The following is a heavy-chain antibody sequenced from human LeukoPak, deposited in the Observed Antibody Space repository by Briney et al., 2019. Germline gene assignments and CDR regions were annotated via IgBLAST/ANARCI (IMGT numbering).Heavy chain of an antibody. J-gene: IGHJ6*03. Sequence: LSLTCTVSGGSISSYYWSWIRQAPGKGLEWVSTIKGIGPTTYYADSLKGRFTTSRDNAKNSLFLQMSSLRADDTAIYYCARAGELRYMDVWGKGTAVTVSS. CDR1: GGSISSYY. CDR3: ARAGELRYMDV. V-gene: IGHV3-11*04. CDR2: IKGIGPTT. D-gene: IGHD3-16*01.